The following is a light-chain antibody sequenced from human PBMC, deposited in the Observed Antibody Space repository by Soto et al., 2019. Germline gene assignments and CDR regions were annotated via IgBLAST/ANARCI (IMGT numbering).Light chain of an antibody. CDR1: KLGDKY. Sequence: SYELTQPHSVSVSPGQTASITCSGDKLGDKYACWYQQKPGQSPVLAIYQDSKRPSGIPERFSGSNSGNTATLTISGTQAMDEADYYCQAWDSSTHVVFGGGTKLTVL. J-gene: IGLJ2*01. V-gene: IGLV3-1*01. CDR3: QAWDSSTHVV. CDR2: QDS.